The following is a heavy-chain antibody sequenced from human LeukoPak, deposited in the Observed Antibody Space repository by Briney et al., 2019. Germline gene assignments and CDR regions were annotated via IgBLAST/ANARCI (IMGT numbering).Heavy chain of an antibody. J-gene: IGHJ4*02. CDR3: TTTLRFLEWPKGTSHY. CDR1: GFTFSNYG. D-gene: IGHD3-3*01. CDR2: INGSGSSA. V-gene: IGHV3-23*01. Sequence: PGGSLRLSCAASGFTFSNYGMSWVRQAPGKGLQWVSAINGSGSSADYADSVKGRFTISRDNSKNTLYLQMNSLRAEDTALYYCTTTLRFLEWPKGTSHYWGQGTLVTVSS.